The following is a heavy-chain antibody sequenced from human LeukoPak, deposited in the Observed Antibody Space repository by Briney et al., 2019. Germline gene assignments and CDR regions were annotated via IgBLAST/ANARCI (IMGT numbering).Heavy chain of an antibody. CDR3: ARGYSSSWPYYYYMDV. Sequence: SETLSLTCTVSGGSISSYYWSWIRQPPGKGLEWIGYIYHSGTTNYNPSLKSRATISINTSKNRFSLKMSSVTAADTAVYYCARGYSSSWPYYYYMDVWGKGTTVTVSS. CDR1: GGSISSYY. J-gene: IGHJ6*03. D-gene: IGHD6-13*01. V-gene: IGHV4-59*01. CDR2: IYHSGTT.